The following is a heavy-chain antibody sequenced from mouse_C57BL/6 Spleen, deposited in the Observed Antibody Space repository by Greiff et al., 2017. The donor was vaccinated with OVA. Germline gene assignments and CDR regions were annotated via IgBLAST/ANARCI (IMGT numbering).Heavy chain of an antibody. CDR2: INPSSGYT. J-gene: IGHJ2*01. CDR1: GYTFTSYW. V-gene: IGHV1-7*01. D-gene: IGHD1-1*01. Sequence: VQLQQSGAELAKPGASVKLSCKASGYTFTSYWMHWVKQRPGQGLEWIGYINPSSGYTKYNQKFKDKATLTADTSSSTAYMQLSSLTYEDSAVYYCARSPYGSHFDYWGQGTTLTVSS. CDR3: ARSPYGSHFDY.